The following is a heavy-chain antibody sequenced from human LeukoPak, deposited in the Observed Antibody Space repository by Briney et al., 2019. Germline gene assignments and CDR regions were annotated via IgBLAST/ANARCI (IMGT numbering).Heavy chain of an antibody. J-gene: IGHJ5*02. CDR3: ARLLPPIVATSHWFDP. Sequence: KYGGSLRLSCAASGFTFSDYYMSWIRQAPGKGLEWVSYISSSSSYTNYADSVKGRFTISRDNAKNSLYLQMNSLRAEDTAVYYCARLLPPIVATSHWFDPWGQGTLVTVSS. V-gene: IGHV3-11*06. D-gene: IGHD5-12*01. CDR1: GFTFSDYY. CDR2: ISSSSSYT.